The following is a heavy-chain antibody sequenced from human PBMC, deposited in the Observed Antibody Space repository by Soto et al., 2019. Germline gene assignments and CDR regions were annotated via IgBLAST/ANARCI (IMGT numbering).Heavy chain of an antibody. CDR1: GVFFSNYH. CDR3: VKYGGAAARPTFYYGLDV. V-gene: IGHV3-23*01. Sequence: EVQLLESGGALVQPGGSLRLSCAASGVFFSNYHMSWVRQSPGKGLQWVAAISGGGDSTYYADSVKGRFTISRDNSENTLWLQMNSLRAGATAVYYCVKYGGAAARPTFYYGLDVWGQGTTVTVSS. J-gene: IGHJ6*02. D-gene: IGHD6-6*01. CDR2: ISGGGDST.